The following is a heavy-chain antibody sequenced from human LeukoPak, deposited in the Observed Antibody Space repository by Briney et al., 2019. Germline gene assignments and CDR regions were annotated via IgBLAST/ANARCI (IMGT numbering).Heavy chain of an antibody. Sequence: SETLSLTCTVSGGSISSGSYYWSWIRQPAGKGLEWIGRISTSGSTNYNPSLKSRVTISVDTSKNHFSLNLSSVTAADTAVYYCARASAAAFDYWGQGTLVTVSS. V-gene: IGHV4-61*02. CDR3: ARASAAAFDY. CDR2: ISTSGST. CDR1: GGSISSGSYY. J-gene: IGHJ4*02. D-gene: IGHD6-13*01.